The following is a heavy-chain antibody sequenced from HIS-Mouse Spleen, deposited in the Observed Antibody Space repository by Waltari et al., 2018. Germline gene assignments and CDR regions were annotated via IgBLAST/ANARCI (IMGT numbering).Heavy chain of an antibody. Sequence: QVQLQQWGAGLLKPSETLSLTCAVYGGSFSGYYWSWIRQPPGKGLEWIGEINHSGSTNYNPSIKSRVTISVDPSKNQFSLTLSSVTAADTAVYYCARGPSTRAARPRGAGAFDIWGQGTMVTVSS. J-gene: IGHJ3*02. V-gene: IGHV4-34*01. CDR3: ARGPSTRAARPRGAGAFDI. CDR2: INHSGST. D-gene: IGHD6-6*01. CDR1: GGSFSGYY.